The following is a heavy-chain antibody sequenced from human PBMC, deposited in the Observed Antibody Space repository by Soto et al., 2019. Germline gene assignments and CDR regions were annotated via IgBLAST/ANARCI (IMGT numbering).Heavy chain of an antibody. CDR3: SRAFPTPVAYDAVY. D-gene: IGHD2-15*01. CDR2: ISYDGSNK. V-gene: IGHV3-30*03. CDR1: GFTFSSYG. Sequence: PGGSLRLSCAASGFTFSSYGMHWVRQAPGKGLEWVAVISYDGSNKYYADSVKGRFTISRDNSKNTLYLQMNSLRAEDTAVYYFSRAFPTPVAYDAVYWGPGTLVNV. J-gene: IGHJ4*02.